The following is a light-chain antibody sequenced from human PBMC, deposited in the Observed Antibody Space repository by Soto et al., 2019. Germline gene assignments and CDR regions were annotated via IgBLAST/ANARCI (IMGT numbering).Light chain of an antibody. CDR2: AAS. V-gene: IGKV1D-12*01. CDR3: QQAKTFPLT. J-gene: IGKJ4*01. Sequence: DIQMTQSPSSVSASVGDRVIITCRASQDITNWLAWYQQKPGKAPKVLIYAASSLESGVPSWFSGSGSGTEYTLTISSLQPEDFATYHCQQAKTFPLTFGGGTKVENK. CDR1: QDITNW.